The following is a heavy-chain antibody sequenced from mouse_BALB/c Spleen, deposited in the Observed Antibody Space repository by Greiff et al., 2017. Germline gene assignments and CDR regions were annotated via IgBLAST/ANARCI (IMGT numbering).Heavy chain of an antibody. V-gene: IGHV5-9*03. Sequence: EVHLVESGGGLVKPGGSLKLSCAASGFTFSSYTMSWVRQTPEKRLEWVATISSGGGNTYYPDSVKGRFTISRDNAKNNLYLQMSSLRSEDTALYYCARYGAHYYGSFPYFDVWGAGTTVTVSS. CDR3: ARYGAHYYGSFPYFDV. CDR1: GFTFSSYT. CDR2: ISSGGGNT. J-gene: IGHJ1*01. D-gene: IGHD1-1*01.